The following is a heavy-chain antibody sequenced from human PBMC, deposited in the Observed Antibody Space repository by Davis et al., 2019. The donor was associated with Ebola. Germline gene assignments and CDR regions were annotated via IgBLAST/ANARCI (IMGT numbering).Heavy chain of an antibody. CDR3: ARVQLDFLYYWYFDL. D-gene: IGHD2-2*01. V-gene: IGHV4-59*01. CDR2: IYYSGST. CDR1: GGSISSYY. Sequence: MPSETLSLTCTVSGGSISSYYWSWIRQPPGKGLEWIGSIYYSGSTYYNPSLKSRVTISVDTSKNQFSLKLSSVTAADTAVYYCARVQLDFLYYWYFDLWAVAPWSLSPQ. J-gene: IGHJ2*01.